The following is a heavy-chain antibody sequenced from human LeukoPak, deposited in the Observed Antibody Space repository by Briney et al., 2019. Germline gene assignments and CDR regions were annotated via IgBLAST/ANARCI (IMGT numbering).Heavy chain of an antibody. V-gene: IGHV4-61*02. CDR1: GGSISSGSYY. CDR3: ARVGYCSSTSCYLYYFDY. D-gene: IGHD2-2*01. CDR2: IYTSGST. Sequence: PSQTLSLTCTVSGGSISSGSYYWSWIRQPAGKGLEWIGRIYTSGSTNYNPSLKSRVTISVDTSKNQFSLKLSSVTAADTAVYYCARVGYCSSTSCYLYYFDYWGQGTLVTVSS. J-gene: IGHJ4*02.